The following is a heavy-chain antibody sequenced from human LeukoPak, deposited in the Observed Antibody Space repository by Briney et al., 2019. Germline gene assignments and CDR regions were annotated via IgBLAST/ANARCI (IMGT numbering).Heavy chain of an antibody. V-gene: IGHV3-23*01. D-gene: IGHD5-12*01. Sequence: GGSLRLSCAASGFTFSSYAMSWVRQAPGKGLEWVSAISGSGGSTYYADSAKGRFTISRDNSKNTLYLQMNSLRAEDTAVYYCAKMSVWWLPYAYFDYWGQGTLVTVSS. CDR1: GFTFSSYA. CDR3: AKMSVWWLPYAYFDY. J-gene: IGHJ4*02. CDR2: ISGSGGST.